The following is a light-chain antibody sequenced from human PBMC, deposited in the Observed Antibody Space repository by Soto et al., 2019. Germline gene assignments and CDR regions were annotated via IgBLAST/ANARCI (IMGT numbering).Light chain of an antibody. CDR1: SSDVGSYKL. CDR3: CSYAGTSTPTA. V-gene: IGLV2-23*02. CDR2: EVS. Sequence: QSALTQPASVSGSPGQSITISCTGTSSDVGSYKLVSWYQQHPGKAPKLMISEVSKRPSGISDRFSGSKYGSTASLTISGLQAEDEADYYCCSYAGTSTPTAFGGGTQLTVL. J-gene: IGLJ7*01.